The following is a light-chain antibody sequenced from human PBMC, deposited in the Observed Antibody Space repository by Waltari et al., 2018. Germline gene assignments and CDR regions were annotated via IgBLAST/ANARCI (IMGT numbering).Light chain of an antibody. Sequence: EIVLTQSPATLSLSPGERATLSCRASQTIRNYFAWYQHKPGQAPRVRIYDASNRAAGIPARFSGSGSGTDFTLTISSLEPEDFAVYYCQQRYDWPLTFGGGTKVEIK. CDR2: DAS. CDR3: QQRYDWPLT. V-gene: IGKV3-11*01. CDR1: QTIRNY. J-gene: IGKJ4*01.